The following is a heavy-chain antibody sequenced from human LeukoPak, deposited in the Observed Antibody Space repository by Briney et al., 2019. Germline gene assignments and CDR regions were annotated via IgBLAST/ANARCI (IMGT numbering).Heavy chain of an antibody. D-gene: IGHD2-2*01. CDR3: ARDFPRAYCSSTSCLYNYNGMDV. Sequence: PGRSLRLSCAASGFTFSSTGMRWVRQAPGKGLEWVAVIWYDGSNKYYADSVKGRFTISRDHSKNTLYLHMNSLRAEDTAVYYCARDFPRAYCSSTSCLYNYNGMDVWGQGTTVTVSS. CDR1: GFTFSSTG. J-gene: IGHJ6*02. CDR2: IWYDGSNK. V-gene: IGHV3-33*01.